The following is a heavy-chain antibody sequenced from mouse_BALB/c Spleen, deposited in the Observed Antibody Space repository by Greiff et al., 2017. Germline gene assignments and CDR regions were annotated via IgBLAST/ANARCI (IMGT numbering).Heavy chain of an antibody. Sequence: EVKLQESGPGLVKPSQSLSLTCSVTGYSITSGYYWNWIRQFPGNKLEWMGYISYDGSNNYNPSLKNRISITRDTSKNQFFLKLNSVTTEDTATYYCARLGDAMDYWGQGTSVTVSS. J-gene: IGHJ4*01. CDR1: GYSITSGYY. CDR2: ISYDGSN. V-gene: IGHV3-6*02. CDR3: ARLGDAMDY.